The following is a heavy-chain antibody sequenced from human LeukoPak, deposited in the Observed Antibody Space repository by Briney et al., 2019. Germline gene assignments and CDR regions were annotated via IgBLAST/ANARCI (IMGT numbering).Heavy chain of an antibody. D-gene: IGHD6-19*01. CDR3: AAIYSSGWWKLDY. J-gene: IGHJ4*02. V-gene: IGHV1-2*02. CDR2: INPNSGGT. CDR1: GYTFTSYG. Sequence: ASVKVSCKASGYTFTSYGISWVRQAPGQGLEWMGWINPNSGGTNYAQKFQGRVTMTRDTSISTAYMELSRLRSDDTAVYYCAAIYSSGWWKLDYWGQGTLVTVSS.